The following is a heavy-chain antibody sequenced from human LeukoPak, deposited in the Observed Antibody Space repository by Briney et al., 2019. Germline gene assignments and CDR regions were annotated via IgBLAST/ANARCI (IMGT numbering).Heavy chain of an antibody. J-gene: IGHJ4*02. V-gene: IGHV1-2*02. CDR3: AREYSRYSGTYYDY. Sequence: ASVKVSCKASGYTFTGHFIHWVRQAPGQGLEWMGWSNPNSGGTNYAQKFQGRVTMTRDTSISTAYMEPSRVRSDDTAVYYCAREYSRYSGTYYDYWGQGTLVTVSS. CDR1: GYTFTGHF. CDR2: SNPNSGGT. D-gene: IGHD5-12*01.